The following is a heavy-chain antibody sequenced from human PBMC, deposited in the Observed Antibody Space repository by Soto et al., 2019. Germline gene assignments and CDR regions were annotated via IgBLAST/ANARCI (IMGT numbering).Heavy chain of an antibody. J-gene: IGHJ3*02. D-gene: IGHD3-22*01. CDR2: ISAYNGNT. Sequence: XSVKVSLNASGYTFTSYGISLVRHTPGQGLEWMGWISAYNGNTNYAQKLQGRVTMTTDTSTSTAYMELRSLRSDDTDVYYCARVGITMIVVVIPGAFDIWGQGTMVTVSS. V-gene: IGHV1-18*01. CDR3: ARVGITMIVVVIPGAFDI. CDR1: GYTFTSYG.